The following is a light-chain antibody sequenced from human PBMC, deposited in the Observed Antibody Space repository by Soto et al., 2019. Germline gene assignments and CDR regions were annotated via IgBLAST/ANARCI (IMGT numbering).Light chain of an antibody. CDR2: KAS. CDR3: HQYSAHPYT. CDR1: QSIHSW. J-gene: IGKJ2*01. Sequence: DFQMTQSPSTLSASVGDRVTITCRASQSIHSWLAWYQLKPGRAPKLLMYKASTLETGVPSRFSGSGSGTEFTLTISSVQPDDFAAYYCHQYSAHPYTFGRGTKVEIK. V-gene: IGKV1-5*03.